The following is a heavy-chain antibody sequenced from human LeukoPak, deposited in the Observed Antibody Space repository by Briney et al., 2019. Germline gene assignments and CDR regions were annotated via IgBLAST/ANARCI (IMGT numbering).Heavy chain of an antibody. Sequence: GESLKISCEGSGYNFTIYRIAWVRQMPGKGLECMGIISPGDSAPTYSPSFRGQVTISVDKSINTAYLQWSSLKASDTAMYFCARRLYYYDDSGPRAFDIWGQGSMVTVSS. J-gene: IGHJ3*02. V-gene: IGHV5-51*01. CDR1: GYNFTIYR. CDR2: ISPGDSAP. D-gene: IGHD3-22*01. CDR3: ARRLYYYDDSGPRAFDI.